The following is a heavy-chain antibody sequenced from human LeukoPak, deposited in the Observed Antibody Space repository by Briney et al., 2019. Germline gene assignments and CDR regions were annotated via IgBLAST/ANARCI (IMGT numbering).Heavy chain of an antibody. CDR3: VKDMGLRNQWLQVTYDS. D-gene: IGHD5-24*01. CDR1: GFTFDDYA. V-gene: IGHV3-9*01. CDR2: ISWNSVNI. J-gene: IGHJ4*02. Sequence: GGSLRLSCAASGFTFDDYAMHWVRQAPGKGLEWVSGISWNSVNIGHEDSVKGRFTISRDNAKNSLHLQMNSLRPEDTALYYCVKDMGLRNQWLQVTYDSWGQGTLVTVSS.